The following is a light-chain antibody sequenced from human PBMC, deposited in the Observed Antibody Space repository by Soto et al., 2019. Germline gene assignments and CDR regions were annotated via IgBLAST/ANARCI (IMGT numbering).Light chain of an antibody. Sequence: IVLMQSPGILSLSPGERATLSCRASQSVSSSYLAWYQQKPGQAPRLLIYGASSRATGIPDRFSGSGSGTDFTLTISRLEPEDVAVYYCQQYGSSPQTFGQGTKLEIK. CDR1: QSVSSSY. CDR3: QQYGSSPQT. V-gene: IGKV3-20*01. CDR2: GAS. J-gene: IGKJ2*01.